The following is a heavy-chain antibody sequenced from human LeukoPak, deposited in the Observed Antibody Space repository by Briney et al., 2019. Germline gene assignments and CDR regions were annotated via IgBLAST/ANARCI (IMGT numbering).Heavy chain of an antibody. CDR2: INPNSGGT. Sequence: ASVKVSCKASGYSLSDNYMHWVRQAPGQGLEWMGWINPNSGGTNYAQKFQGRVTMTRDASISTAYLELSRLRSDDTAVYYCAREVYGDSSFDYWGQGTLLTVSS. D-gene: IGHD4-17*01. CDR3: AREVYGDSSFDY. CDR1: GYSLSDNY. J-gene: IGHJ4*02. V-gene: IGHV1-2*02.